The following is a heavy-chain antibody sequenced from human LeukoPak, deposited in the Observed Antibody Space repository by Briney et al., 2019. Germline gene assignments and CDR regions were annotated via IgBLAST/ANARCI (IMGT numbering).Heavy chain of an antibody. J-gene: IGHJ4*02. CDR3: ARAAVPGTFDY. Sequence: GGSLRLSCAASGFTFSSYEMNWVRQAPGKGLVWVSRIKNDGSGTYADSVKGRFTISRDNAKNTLYLQMNTLRVEDTAVYYCARAAVPGTFDYWGQGTLVTVSS. D-gene: IGHD6-19*01. V-gene: IGHV3-74*01. CDR2: IKNDGSGT. CDR1: GFTFSSYE.